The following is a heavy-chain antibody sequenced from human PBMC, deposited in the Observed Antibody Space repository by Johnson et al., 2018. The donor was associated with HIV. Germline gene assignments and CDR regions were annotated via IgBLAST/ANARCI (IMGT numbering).Heavy chain of an antibody. J-gene: IGHJ3*01. CDR3: ARDLRNSGWCNGFDV. V-gene: IGHV3-66*01. D-gene: IGHD6-19*01. CDR2: IYSGGST. CDR1: GFTFNSYA. Sequence: EVQLVESGGGVVQPGRSLRLSCAASGFTFNSYAMHWVRQAPGKGLEWVSVIYSGGSTYYADSVKGRFTISRDNSKNTLYLQMNSLRAEDTALYYCARDLRNSGWCNGFDVWGQGTMVTVSS.